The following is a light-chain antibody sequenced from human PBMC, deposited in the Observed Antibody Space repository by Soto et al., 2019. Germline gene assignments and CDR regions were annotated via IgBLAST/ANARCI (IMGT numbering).Light chain of an antibody. CDR1: QSVSSSY. J-gene: IGKJ4*01. CDR2: GAS. V-gene: IGKV3-20*01. Sequence: EIVLTQSPGTLSLSPGERATLSCRASQSVSSSYLAWYQQKPGQAPRLLIYGASSRATGIPDRFSGSGSGTDFTLTISRLEPEDFAVYYCQQYGSSPFLTFGGGTKVDTK. CDR3: QQYGSSPFLT.